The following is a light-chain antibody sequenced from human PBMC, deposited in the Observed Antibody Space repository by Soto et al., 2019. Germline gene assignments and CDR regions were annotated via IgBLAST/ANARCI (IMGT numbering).Light chain of an antibody. CDR3: AAWDVSLSGYV. V-gene: IGLV2-8*01. CDR1: NNDIGGYTY. J-gene: IGLJ1*01. Sequence: QSALTPPPSASGSPGQSVTISCTGSNNDIGGYTYVSWYQQLPGKAPKLIIYEVNKRPSGIPDRFSGSKSGTSASLAISGLRSEDEADYYCAAWDVSLSGYVFGTGTNVTVL. CDR2: EVN.